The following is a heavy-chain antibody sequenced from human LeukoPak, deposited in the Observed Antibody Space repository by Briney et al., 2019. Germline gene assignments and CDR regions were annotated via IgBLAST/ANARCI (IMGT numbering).Heavy chain of an antibody. V-gene: IGHV3-53*01. Sequence: PGGSLRLSCAASGFTVSSNYMSWGRQAPGKGLEWVSVIYSGGSTYYADSVKGRFTISRGNSKNTLYLQMNSLRAEDTAVYYCARRCGGDCYGYDYWGQGTLVTVSS. J-gene: IGHJ4*02. CDR3: ARRCGGDCYGYDY. CDR1: GFTVSSNY. D-gene: IGHD2-21*02. CDR2: IYSGGST.